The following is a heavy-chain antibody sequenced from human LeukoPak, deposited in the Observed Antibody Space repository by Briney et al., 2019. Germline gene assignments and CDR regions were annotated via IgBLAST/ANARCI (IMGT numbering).Heavy chain of an antibody. CDR2: ISSSSSYI. Sequence: GGSLRLSCAASGFTFSSHSMNWVRQAPGKGLEWVSSISSSSSYIYYADSVKGRFTISRDNAKNSLYLQMNSLRTEDTALYYCAKDMGTYSSSWTNLDYWGQGTLVTVSS. D-gene: IGHD6-13*01. CDR3: AKDMGTYSSSWTNLDY. V-gene: IGHV3-21*04. CDR1: GFTFSSHS. J-gene: IGHJ4*02.